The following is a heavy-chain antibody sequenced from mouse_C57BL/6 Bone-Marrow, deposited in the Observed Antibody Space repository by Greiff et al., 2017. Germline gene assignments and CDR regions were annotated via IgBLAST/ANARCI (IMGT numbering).Heavy chain of an antibody. CDR2: IDPEIGDT. Sequence: EVQLQQSGAELVRPGASVKLSCTASGFNIKDDYIHWVKQRPEQGLEWIGWIDPEIGDTEYASKFQGKATITSDTSSNTAYLQLSSLTSEDTAVEYCSSFDGNYFDFWGQGTPLTVAS. CDR1: GFNIKDDY. J-gene: IGHJ2*01. D-gene: IGHD2-3*01. V-gene: IGHV14-4*01. CDR3: SSFDGNYFDF.